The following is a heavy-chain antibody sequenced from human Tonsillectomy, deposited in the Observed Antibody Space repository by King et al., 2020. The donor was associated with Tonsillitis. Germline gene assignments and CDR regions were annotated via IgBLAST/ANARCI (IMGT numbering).Heavy chain of an antibody. CDR1: GGSISSGDW. V-gene: IGHV4-4*02. J-gene: IGHJ3*02. D-gene: IGHD2-2*02. CDR2: IYHSGST. Sequence: VQLQESGPGLVKPSGTLSVTCAVSGGSISSGDWWSWVRQPPGKGLEWIGEIYHSGSTNYNPSLRGRVTISVDKSKNQFSLRLNSVTAADTAVYYCATPNCRSSTCYIGAFDIWGHGTMVTVSS. CDR3: ATPNCRSSTCYIGAFDI.